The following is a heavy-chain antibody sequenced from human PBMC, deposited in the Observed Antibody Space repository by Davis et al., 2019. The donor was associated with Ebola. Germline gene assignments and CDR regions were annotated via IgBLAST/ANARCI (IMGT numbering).Heavy chain of an antibody. D-gene: IGHD4-17*01. CDR2: IKQDGSEI. CDR1: GFTFSSYC. Sequence: GGSLRLSCAVSGFTFSSYCMRWVRQAPGKGLAWVANIKQDGSEIHYVDSVKGRFTISRDNTKNSLYLQMNSLRDEDTALYYCSRGGAVKFDYWGQGTLVTVSS. CDR3: SRGGAVKFDY. V-gene: IGHV3-7*01. J-gene: IGHJ4*02.